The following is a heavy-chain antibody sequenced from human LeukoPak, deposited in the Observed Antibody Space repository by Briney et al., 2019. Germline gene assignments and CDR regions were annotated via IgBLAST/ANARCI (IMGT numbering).Heavy chain of an antibody. Sequence: SETLSLTCTVSGVSISSGGYYWSWIRQPAGKGLEWIGRIYTSGSTNYNPSLKSRVTISVDTSKNQFSLKLSSVTAADTAVYYCARGGSFYGSGTQFDYWGQGTLVTVSS. D-gene: IGHD3-10*01. CDR2: IYTSGST. J-gene: IGHJ4*02. CDR3: ARGGSFYGSGTQFDY. V-gene: IGHV4-61*02. CDR1: GVSISSGGYY.